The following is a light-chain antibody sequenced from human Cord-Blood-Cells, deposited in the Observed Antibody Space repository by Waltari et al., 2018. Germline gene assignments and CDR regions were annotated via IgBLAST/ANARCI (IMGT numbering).Light chain of an antibody. Sequence: QSALTQPASVSGSPGQSITISCTGTSSDVGIYNLVSWYHQHPGKAPKLMIYEGSKRPSGVSNRFSGSKSGNTASLTISGLQAEDEADYYCCSYAGSSTWVFGGGTKLTVL. CDR3: CSYAGSSTWV. J-gene: IGLJ3*02. CDR2: EGS. CDR1: SSDVGIYNL. V-gene: IGLV2-23*01.